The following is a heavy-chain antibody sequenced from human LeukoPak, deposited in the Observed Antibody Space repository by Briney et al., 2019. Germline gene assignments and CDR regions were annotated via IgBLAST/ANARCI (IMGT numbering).Heavy chain of an antibody. J-gene: IGHJ5*02. Sequence: SETLSLTCTVSGGSISSNKYYWGWIRQPPGKGLEWIGYIYYSGSTNYNPSLKSRVTISVDTSKNQFSLKLSSVTAADTAVYYCARGPSSRLRFLEWSTSGGSFDPWGQGTLVTVSS. CDR1: GGSISSNKYY. D-gene: IGHD3-3*01. V-gene: IGHV4-61*05. CDR3: ARGPSSRLRFLEWSTSGGSFDP. CDR2: IYYSGST.